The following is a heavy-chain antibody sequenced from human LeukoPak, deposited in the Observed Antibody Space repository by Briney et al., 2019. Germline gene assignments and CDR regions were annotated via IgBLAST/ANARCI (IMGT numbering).Heavy chain of an antibody. CDR3: ARSSSGSGGYYMDV. CDR2: IKQDGSEK. Sequence: TGGSLRLSCAASGFTFSSYWMSWVRQAPGKGLEWLANIKQDGSEKYYVDSVKGRFTISRGNAKNSLYLQMNSLRAEDTAVYYCARSSSGSGGYYMDVWGKGTTVTVSS. J-gene: IGHJ6*03. D-gene: IGHD1-26*01. CDR1: GFTFSSYW. V-gene: IGHV3-7*01.